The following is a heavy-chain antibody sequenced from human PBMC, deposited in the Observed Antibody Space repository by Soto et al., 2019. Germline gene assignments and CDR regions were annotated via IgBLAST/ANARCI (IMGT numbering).Heavy chain of an antibody. CDR3: ARGDYAKAFDI. D-gene: IGHD2-2*01. CDR2: IYYSGSA. J-gene: IGHJ3*02. CDR1: GYSINSSNW. Sequence: QVQLQESGPGLVKPSDTLSLICAVSGYSINSSNWWGWIRQPPGKGLEWIGNIYYSGSAYYTPSLKRRVTMSVDTSKNQFALRLTSVTAVDTAVYYCARGDYAKAFDIWGQGTTVTVSS. V-gene: IGHV4-28*03.